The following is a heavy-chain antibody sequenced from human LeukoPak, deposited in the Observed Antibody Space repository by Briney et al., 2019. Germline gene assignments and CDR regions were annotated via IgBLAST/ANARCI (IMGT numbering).Heavy chain of an antibody. J-gene: IGHJ1*01. CDR1: GYTFSAYY. CDR3: ARGVYGSSEYFQH. Sequence: ASVKVSCKPSGYTFSAYYIHWVRQAPGQGLEWVGWINPNSGGTNYAQEFQGRVTMTRDTSISTAYMELSRLRSDDTAVYYCARGVYGSSEYFQHWGQGTLVTVSS. V-gene: IGHV1-2*02. CDR2: INPNSGGT. D-gene: IGHD6-6*01.